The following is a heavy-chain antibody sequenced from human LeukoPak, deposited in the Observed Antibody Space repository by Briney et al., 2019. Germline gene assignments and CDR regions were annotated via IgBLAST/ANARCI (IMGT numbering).Heavy chain of an antibody. CDR1: GYTLTELS. Sequence: ASVTVSCKVSGYTLTELSMHWVRQAPGKGLEWMGGFDPEDGETIYAQEFQGRVTMTEGTSTDTAYMELSSLRSEDTAVYYCATGIAAAGTPWGGYYYGMDVWGQGTTVTVSS. D-gene: IGHD6-13*01. V-gene: IGHV1-24*01. CDR2: FDPEDGET. J-gene: IGHJ6*02. CDR3: ATGIAAAGTPWGGYYYGMDV.